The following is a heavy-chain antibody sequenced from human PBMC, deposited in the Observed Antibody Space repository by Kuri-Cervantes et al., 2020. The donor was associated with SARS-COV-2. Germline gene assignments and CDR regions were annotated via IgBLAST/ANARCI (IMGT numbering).Heavy chain of an antibody. J-gene: IGHJ1*01. CDR2: IYAGGGT. Sequence: GGSLRLSCAASGFIVSSSYMSWVRQAPGKGLEWVSIIYAGGGTYYADSVKGQFTISRDISKNTVFLQMNRLRPEDTAVYYCARSCTYARCSEYFQHWGQGTLVTVS. D-gene: IGHD2-8*01. CDR1: GFIVSSSY. V-gene: IGHV3-66*02. CDR3: ARSCTYARCSEYFQH.